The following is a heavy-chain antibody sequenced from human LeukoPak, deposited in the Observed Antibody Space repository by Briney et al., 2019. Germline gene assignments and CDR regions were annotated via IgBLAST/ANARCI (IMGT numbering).Heavy chain of an antibody. CDR2: IKQDGSEE. V-gene: IGHV3-7*01. CDR1: GFTFSSYW. J-gene: IGHJ5*02. D-gene: IGHD5-18*01. Sequence: GGSLRLSCAASGFTFSSYWMSWVRQAPGKGLEWVANIKQDGSEEYYVDSVKGRFTISRDNAKNSLYLQMNSLRAEDTAVYYCARDPYYTANPGLAFDPWGQGTLVTVSS. CDR3: ARDPYYTANPGLAFDP.